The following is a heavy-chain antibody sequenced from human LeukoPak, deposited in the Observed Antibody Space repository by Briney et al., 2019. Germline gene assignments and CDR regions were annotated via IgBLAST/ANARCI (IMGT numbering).Heavy chain of an antibody. J-gene: IGHJ4*02. V-gene: IGHV4-59*07. Sequence: PSDTLSLTCTVSGDSISSYYWSWIRQPPAKGLEWIGCIYYSGSTNYNPSLTRRVSISVDTSKNQVSLKLSSVTAADTAVYYCARGARYCSGGRCLGYWGQGTLVTVSS. CDR3: ARGARYCSGGRCLGY. CDR1: GDSISSYY. CDR2: IYYSGST. D-gene: IGHD2-15*01.